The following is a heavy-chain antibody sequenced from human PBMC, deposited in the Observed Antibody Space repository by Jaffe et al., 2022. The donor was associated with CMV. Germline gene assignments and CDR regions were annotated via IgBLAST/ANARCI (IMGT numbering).Heavy chain of an antibody. D-gene: IGHD6-19*01. V-gene: IGHV1-18*01. Sequence: QLVQSGSEVKKPGASVKVSCRASGFTFSNYGITWVRQAPGQGLEWMGWISAYNGNTNYAQKVQDRVTMTTDTSTSTAYMELRRLTSDDTAVYYCARDGAVAGEFDYWGQGTLVTVSS. CDR3: ARDGAVAGEFDY. CDR2: ISAYNGNT. J-gene: IGHJ4*02. CDR1: GFTFSNYG.